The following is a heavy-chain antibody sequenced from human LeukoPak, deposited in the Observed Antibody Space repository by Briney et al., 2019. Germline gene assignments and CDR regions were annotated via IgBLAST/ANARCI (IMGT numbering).Heavy chain of an antibody. J-gene: IGHJ4*02. CDR2: IYYVGNT. Sequence: PSQTLSLTCTVSGGSISSGGNYWSWLRQLPGKGLEWIGYIYYVGNTNYNPSLKSRLSMSVDTSNNQFSLRLTSVTAADTAVYYCARVEVIGSTRYFDYWGQGAMVSVSS. CDR1: GGSISSGGNY. D-gene: IGHD3-16*02. V-gene: IGHV4-31*03. CDR3: ARVEVIGSTRYFDY.